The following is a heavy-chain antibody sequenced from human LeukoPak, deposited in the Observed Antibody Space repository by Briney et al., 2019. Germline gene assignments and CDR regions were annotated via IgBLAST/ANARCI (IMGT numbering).Heavy chain of an antibody. V-gene: IGHV3-7*04. CDR2: IKKDGSEK. CDR1: GFTFSIYW. Sequence: PGGSLRLSCAAYGFTFSIYWMSWFRQAPGKGLEWVAHIKKDGSEKNYVDSVKGRFTISRDNTKNSVYLQMNSLRGEDTGVYYCAMDSYGPDDYWGQETLVTVSS. CDR3: AMDSYGPDDY. J-gene: IGHJ4*02. D-gene: IGHD3-16*01.